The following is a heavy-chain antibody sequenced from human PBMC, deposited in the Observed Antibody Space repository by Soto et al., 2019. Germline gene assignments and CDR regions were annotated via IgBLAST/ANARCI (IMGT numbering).Heavy chain of an antibody. Sequence: PSETLCLTCTVSGGSISSRSYYRVWIRQPPGKGLEWIGTIYYTGSTYYNSSLKSRVTMSVDTSKNQFSLKVNSVTAADTAVYYCARHERDRSWPGSRGQGTPVTVSS. V-gene: IGHV4-39*01. D-gene: IGHD5-12*01. J-gene: IGHJ4*02. CDR1: GGSISSRSYY. CDR2: IYYTGST. CDR3: ARHERDRSWPGS.